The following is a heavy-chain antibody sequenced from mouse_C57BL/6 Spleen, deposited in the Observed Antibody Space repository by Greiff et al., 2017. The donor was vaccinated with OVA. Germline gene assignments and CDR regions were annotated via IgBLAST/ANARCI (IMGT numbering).Heavy chain of an antibody. J-gene: IGHJ2*01. CDR3: ATIYYDYDVYFDY. CDR1: GYTFTSYW. Sequence: QVQLQQSGAELVRPGSSVKLSCKASGYTFTSYWMHWVKQRPIQGLEWIGNIDPSDSETHYNQKFKDKATLTVDKSSSTAYMQLSSLTSEDSAVYYCATIYYDYDVYFDYWGQGTTLTVSS. D-gene: IGHD2-4*01. CDR2: IDPSDSET. V-gene: IGHV1-52*01.